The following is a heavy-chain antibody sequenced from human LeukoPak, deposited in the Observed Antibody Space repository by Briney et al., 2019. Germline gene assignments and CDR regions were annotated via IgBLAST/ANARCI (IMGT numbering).Heavy chain of an antibody. V-gene: IGHV3-23*01. CDR1: GFAFSDYY. Sequence: LTGGSLRLSCAASGFAFSDYYMSWIRQAPGKGLEWVSAISGSGSSTYYADSVKGRFTISRDNSKNTLYLQMNSLRADDTAVYYCAKRGFGYYFDYWGQGTLVTVSS. J-gene: IGHJ4*02. CDR2: ISGSGSST. CDR3: AKRGFGYYFDY. D-gene: IGHD3-10*01.